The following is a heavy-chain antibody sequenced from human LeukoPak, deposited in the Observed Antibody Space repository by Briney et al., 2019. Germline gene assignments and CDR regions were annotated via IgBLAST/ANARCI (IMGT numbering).Heavy chain of an antibody. D-gene: IGHD2-21*02. J-gene: IGHJ4*02. CDR1: GYSISSGYY. Sequence: SETLSLTCTVSGYSISSGYYWGWIRQPPGKGLEWIGAIYHSGSTYYNPSLKSRVTISLDTSKNQLSLKLSSVTAADTAVYYCARRTTYFGWRPSESPSCFDYWGQGTLVTVSS. CDR2: IYHSGST. V-gene: IGHV4-38-2*02. CDR3: ARRTTYFGWRPSESPSCFDY.